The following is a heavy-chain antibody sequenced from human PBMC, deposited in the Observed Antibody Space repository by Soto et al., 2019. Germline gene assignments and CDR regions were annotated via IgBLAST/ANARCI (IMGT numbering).Heavy chain of an antibody. J-gene: IGHJ3*02. CDR1: GFSLSTYV. D-gene: IGHD1-1*01. Sequence: GGSLRLSCVVSGFSLSTYVMSWVRQAPGKGLEWVSTVGRTTSTFYADSVRGRFTISRDNSNNALFLQMNSLRADDTALYYCAKGIILEPPVTRGFDIWGEGTMVTI. V-gene: IGHV3-23*01. CDR3: AKGIILEPPVTRGFDI. CDR2: VGRTTST.